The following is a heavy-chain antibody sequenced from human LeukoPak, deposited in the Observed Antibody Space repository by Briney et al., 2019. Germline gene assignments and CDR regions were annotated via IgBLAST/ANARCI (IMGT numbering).Heavy chain of an antibody. Sequence: GASVKVSCKVSGYTLTELSMHWVRQAPGKGLEWMGGFDPEDGETIYAQKFQGRVTMTEDTSTDTAYMELSSLRSEDTAVYYCATDLSWAATGGGYFDYWGQGTLVTVSS. CDR2: FDPEDGET. D-gene: IGHD3-16*01. V-gene: IGHV1-24*01. CDR3: ATDLSWAATGGGYFDY. CDR1: GYTLTELS. J-gene: IGHJ4*02.